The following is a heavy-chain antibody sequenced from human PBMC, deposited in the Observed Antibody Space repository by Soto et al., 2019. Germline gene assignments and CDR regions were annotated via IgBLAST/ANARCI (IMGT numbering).Heavy chain of an antibody. V-gene: IGHV2-5*02. Sequence: QITLKESGPTLVKPTQTLTLTCTFSGFSLKTNGVGVGWIRQPPGKALEWLALIYWDDDKRYSPSLKSRLTITKDPSKNQVVRTMTNKHPVDTATYFCAHTPPPTVTTSAESLHHWGQGTLDTVSS. CDR2: IYWDDDK. CDR1: GFSLKTNGVG. D-gene: IGHD4-17*01. CDR3: AHTPPPTVTTSAESLHH. J-gene: IGHJ1*01.